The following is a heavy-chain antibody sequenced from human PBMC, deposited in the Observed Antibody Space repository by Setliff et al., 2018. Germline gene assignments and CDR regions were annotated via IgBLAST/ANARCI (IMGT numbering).Heavy chain of an antibody. CDR3: ARHYSNYVAQDDAFDI. Sequence: GESLTISCKGSGYSFTSYWIGWVRQMPGKGLEWMGIIYPGDADTRYSPSFQGQVTISADKSISTAYLQWSSLKASDTAMYYCARHYSNYVAQDDAFDIWGQGTMVTVSS. CDR1: GYSFTSYW. D-gene: IGHD4-4*01. V-gene: IGHV5-51*01. CDR2: IYPGDADT. J-gene: IGHJ3*02.